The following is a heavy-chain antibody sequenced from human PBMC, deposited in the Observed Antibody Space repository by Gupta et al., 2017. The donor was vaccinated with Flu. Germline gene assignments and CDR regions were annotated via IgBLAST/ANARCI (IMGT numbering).Heavy chain of an antibody. CDR3: ARHEYCSSTSCYYWFDP. CDR2: IDPSDSYT. CDR1: GYSFTSYW. D-gene: IGHD2-2*01. Sequence: VQLVQSGAEVKKPGESLRISCKGSGYSFTSYWISWVRQMPGKGLEWMGRIDPSDSYTNYSPSFQGHVTISADKSISTAYLQWSSLKASDTAMYCCARHEYCSSTSCYYWFDPWGQGTLVTVSS. J-gene: IGHJ5*02. V-gene: IGHV5-10-1*01.